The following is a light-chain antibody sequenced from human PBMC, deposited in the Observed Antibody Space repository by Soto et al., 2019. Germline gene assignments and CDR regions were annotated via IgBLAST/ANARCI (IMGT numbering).Light chain of an antibody. J-gene: IGKJ1*01. V-gene: IGKV3-20*01. CDR3: QQYGSSPPWT. Sequence: SVLTQSPGTLSLSPGERTTLSFMALQSVSSSSLAWYQQRPGQAPRLLMYGASSRATGIPDRFSGSGSGTDFTLTISRLEPEDFAVYYCQQYGSSPPWTFGQGTKVDIK. CDR2: GAS. CDR1: QSVSSSS.